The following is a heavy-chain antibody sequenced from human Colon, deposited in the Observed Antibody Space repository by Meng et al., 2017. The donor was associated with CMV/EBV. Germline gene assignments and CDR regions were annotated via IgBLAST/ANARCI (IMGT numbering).Heavy chain of an antibody. J-gene: IGHJ4*02. CDR3: AKARSTTISAAFNY. V-gene: IGHV3-23*01. Sequence: ASGFTFNNFAMNWVRQAPGKGLEWVSGITGSADNTYYADSVKGRFTISRDDSNSTLYLQMNSLKAEDTAVYSCAKARSTTISAAFNYWGQGTLVTVSS. CDR2: ITGSADNT. D-gene: IGHD6-13*01. CDR1: GFTFNNFA.